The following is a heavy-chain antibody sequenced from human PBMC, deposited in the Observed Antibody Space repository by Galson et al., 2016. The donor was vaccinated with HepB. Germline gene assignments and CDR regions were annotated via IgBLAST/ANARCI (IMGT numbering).Heavy chain of an antibody. V-gene: IGHV5-51*01. J-gene: IGHJ3*02. CDR2: IYPGDSDT. Sequence: QSGAEVKKPGESLQISCEGSGYSFTSYWIGWVRQMPGKGLEWMGTIYPGDSDTRYSPSSQGQVTISADKSISAAYLQWNSLKASDTAIYYCARRSSDAFDIWGQGTMVTV. D-gene: IGHD3-10*01. CDR1: GYSFTSYW. CDR3: ARRSSDAFDI.